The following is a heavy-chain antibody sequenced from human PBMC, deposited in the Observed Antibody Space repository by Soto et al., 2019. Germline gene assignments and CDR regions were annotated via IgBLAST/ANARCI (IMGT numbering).Heavy chain of an antibody. D-gene: IGHD2-2*02. CDR1: GGSISSGDYY. V-gene: IGHV4-30-4*01. Sequence: LSLTCTVSGGSISSGDYYWSWIRQPPGKGLEWIGYIYYSGSTYYNPSLKSRVTISVDTSKNQFSLKLSSVTAADTAVYYCARDRRVVVVPAAIEYYYYYYGMDVWGQGTTVTVS. CDR2: IYYSGST. J-gene: IGHJ6*02. CDR3: ARDRRVVVVPAAIEYYYYYYGMDV.